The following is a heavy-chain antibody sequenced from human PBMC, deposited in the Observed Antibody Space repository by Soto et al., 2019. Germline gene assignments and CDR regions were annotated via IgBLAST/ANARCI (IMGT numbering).Heavy chain of an antibody. D-gene: IGHD3-10*01. CDR2: IMKDGGEK. CDR3: ARDSDYYKADY. Sequence: EVQLVESGGDLVQPGGSLRLSCAASGFTFSGYWMGWVRQAPGKGLGWVASIMKDGGEKKYVDSVRGRFTISRDNVQNSLFLQMDSRRVEDTAVYYCARDSDYYKADYWGQGTLVTVSS. CDR1: GFTFSGYW. J-gene: IGHJ4*01. V-gene: IGHV3-7*01.